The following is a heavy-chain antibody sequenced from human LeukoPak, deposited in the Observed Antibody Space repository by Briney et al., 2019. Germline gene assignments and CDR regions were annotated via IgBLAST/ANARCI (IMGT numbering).Heavy chain of an antibody. CDR3: AREESSGWYPYDY. V-gene: IGHV3-21*01. J-gene: IGHJ4*02. CDR2: ISSSSSYI. CDR1: GFTFSSYS. D-gene: IGHD6-19*01. Sequence: GRSLRLSCAASGFTFSSYSMNWVRQAPGKVLEWVSSISSSSSYIYYADSVKGRFTISRDNAKNSLYLHMNSLRAEDTAVYYCAREESSGWYPYDYWGQGTLVTVSS.